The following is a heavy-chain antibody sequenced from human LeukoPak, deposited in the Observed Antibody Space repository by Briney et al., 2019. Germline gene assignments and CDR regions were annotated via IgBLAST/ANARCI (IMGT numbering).Heavy chain of an antibody. CDR2: ISGSGGST. Sequence: GGSLRLSCAASGFTFSSCAMSWVRQAPGKGLEWVSAISGSGGSTYYADSVKGRFTISRDNSKNTLYLQMNSLRAEDTAVYYCARGYDFWSDNFGYYYYMDVWGKGTTVTVSS. D-gene: IGHD3-3*01. CDR3: ARGYDFWSDNFGYYYYMDV. CDR1: GFTFSSCA. V-gene: IGHV3-23*01. J-gene: IGHJ6*03.